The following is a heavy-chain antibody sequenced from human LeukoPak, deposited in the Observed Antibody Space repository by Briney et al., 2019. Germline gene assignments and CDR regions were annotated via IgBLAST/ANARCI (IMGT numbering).Heavy chain of an antibody. CDR1: GFIISDYW. J-gene: IGHJ5*02. D-gene: IGHD2-15*01. V-gene: IGHV3-7*01. CDR3: VRVGYCSGGGCQGRDWFDP. Sequence: GGSLRLSCAGSGFIISDYWMAWVRQAPGKGLECVANIKGDGTNIYYVDSVKGRFTISRDNAKNSLFLQMNSLRVEDTALYYCVRVGYCSGGGCQGRDWFDPWGQGTRVTVSS. CDR2: IKGDGTNI.